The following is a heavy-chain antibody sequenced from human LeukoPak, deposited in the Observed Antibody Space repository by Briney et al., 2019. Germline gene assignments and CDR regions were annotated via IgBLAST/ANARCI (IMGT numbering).Heavy chain of an antibody. Sequence: PGGSLRLSCAASGFTFSSYGMHWVRQAPGKGLEWVAVISYDGSNKYYADSVKGRFTISRDNSKNTLYLQMNSLRAEDTAVYYCAKEGSGYDWAHDAFDIWGQGTMVTVSS. D-gene: IGHD5-12*01. CDR1: GFTFSSYG. V-gene: IGHV3-30*18. CDR2: ISYDGSNK. CDR3: AKEGSGYDWAHDAFDI. J-gene: IGHJ3*02.